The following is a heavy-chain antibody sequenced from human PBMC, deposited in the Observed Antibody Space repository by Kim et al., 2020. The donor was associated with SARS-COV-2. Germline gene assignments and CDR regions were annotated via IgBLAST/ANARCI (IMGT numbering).Heavy chain of an antibody. CDR1: GYTFTSYA. CDR2: INAGNGNT. J-gene: IGHJ5*02. CDR3: ARGVLVRSNYDILTGYYFGLALDGWFDP. Sequence: ASVKVSCKASGYTFTSYAMHWVRQAPGQRLEWMGWINAGNGNTKYSQKFQGRVTITRDTSASTAYMELSSLRSEDTAVYYCARGVLVRSNYDILTGYYFGLALDGWFDPWGQGTLVTVSS. V-gene: IGHV1-3*01. D-gene: IGHD3-9*01.